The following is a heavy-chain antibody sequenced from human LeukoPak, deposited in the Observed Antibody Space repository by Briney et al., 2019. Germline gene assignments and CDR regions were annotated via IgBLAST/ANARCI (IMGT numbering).Heavy chain of an antibody. D-gene: IGHD3-10*01. CDR3: ASSSGSGSYSHFDY. J-gene: IGHJ4*02. CDR1: GYTFTSYD. Sequence: ASVKVSCKASGYTFTSYDINWVRQATGQGLEWMGWMNPNSGNTGYAQKFQGRVTITRNTSISTAYMELSSLRSEDTAVYYCASSSGSGSYSHFDYWGQGTLVTVSS. V-gene: IGHV1-8*03. CDR2: MNPNSGNT.